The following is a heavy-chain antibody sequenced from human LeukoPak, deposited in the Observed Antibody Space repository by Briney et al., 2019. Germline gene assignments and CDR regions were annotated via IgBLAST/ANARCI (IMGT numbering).Heavy chain of an antibody. J-gene: IGHJ4*02. CDR1: GFTFSSYW. Sequence: GGSLRLSCAASGFTFSSYWMSWVRQAPGKGLEWVANIKQDGSEKYYVDSVKGRFTISRDNAKNSLYLQMNSLRAEDTAVYYCAKDHYYDSSGYYPKRTSAFDDWGQGTLVTVSS. V-gene: IGHV3-7*01. CDR3: AKDHYYDSSGYYPKRTSAFDD. CDR2: IKQDGSEK. D-gene: IGHD3-22*01.